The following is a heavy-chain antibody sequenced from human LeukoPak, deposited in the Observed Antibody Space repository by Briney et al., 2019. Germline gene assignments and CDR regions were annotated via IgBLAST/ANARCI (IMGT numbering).Heavy chain of an antibody. Sequence: GRSLRLSCAASGFTFSTYAMHWVRQAPGQGLEWVAFIRYNGNNQYYADSVKGRFTISRDNSKDTLYLQMNSLRADDTAVYYCAKDRAYVAMVRGVLDYWGQGTLVTVSS. D-gene: IGHD3-10*01. V-gene: IGHV3-30*02. CDR3: AKDRAYVAMVRGVLDY. CDR2: IRYNGNNQ. CDR1: GFTFSTYA. J-gene: IGHJ4*02.